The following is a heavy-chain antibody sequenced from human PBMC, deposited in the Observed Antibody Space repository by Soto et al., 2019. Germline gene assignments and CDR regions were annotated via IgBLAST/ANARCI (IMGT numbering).Heavy chain of an antibody. J-gene: IGHJ4*02. D-gene: IGHD1-1*01. CDR1: GYAFTTYG. V-gene: IGHV1-18*01. Sequence: HVHLVQSGAEVKKPGASVKVSCQGSGYAFTTYGITWVRQAPGQGLEWMGWISAHNGNTNYAQKLQGRVTVTRDTFTRSVNTELSSLRFDDSAVYYCARGRYGDYWGQGALVTVSS. CDR2: ISAHNGNT. CDR3: ARGRYGDY.